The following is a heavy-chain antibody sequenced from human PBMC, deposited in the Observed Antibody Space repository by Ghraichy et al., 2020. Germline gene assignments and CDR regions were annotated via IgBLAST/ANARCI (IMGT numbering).Heavy chain of an antibody. CDR2: IIAVSGST. CDR1: GGSFRNFA. CDR3: ATSSYCTTTTCYQFYGLDV. D-gene: IGHD2-2*01. V-gene: IGHV1-69*13. J-gene: IGHJ6*02. Sequence: SVKVSCKATGGSFRNFAINWVRQVPGQGLEWMGGIIAVSGSTNYAQRFQGRLTITADESTSTAYMELRSLTSEDTAVYSCATSSYCTTTTCYQFYGLDVWGQGTTVTVSS.